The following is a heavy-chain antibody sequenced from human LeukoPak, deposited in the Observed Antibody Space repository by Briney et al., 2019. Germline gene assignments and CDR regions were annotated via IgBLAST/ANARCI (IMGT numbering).Heavy chain of an antibody. CDR3: ARDQEAFDY. CDR1: GYSFTSNY. Sequence: ASVKVSCKASGYSFTSNYIHWVRQAPGQGLEWMGMIYPRDGSTSYAQKFQGGVTVTRDTSTSTVLMELSGLRSEDTAVYHCARDQEAFDYWGQGTLVTVSS. CDR2: IYPRDGST. J-gene: IGHJ4*02. V-gene: IGHV1-46*01.